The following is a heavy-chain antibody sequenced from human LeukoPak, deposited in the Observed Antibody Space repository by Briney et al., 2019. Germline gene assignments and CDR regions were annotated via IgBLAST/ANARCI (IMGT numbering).Heavy chain of an antibody. Sequence: SVKVSCKASGGTFSSYAISWVRQAPGQGLEWMGGIIPIFGTANYAQKFQGRVTITADESTSTAYVELSSLRSEDTAVYYCAREADCSSTSCVYYYYYGMDVWGQGTTVTVSS. J-gene: IGHJ6*02. CDR1: GGTFSSYA. D-gene: IGHD2-2*01. V-gene: IGHV1-69*13. CDR3: AREADCSSTSCVYYYYYGMDV. CDR2: IIPIFGTA.